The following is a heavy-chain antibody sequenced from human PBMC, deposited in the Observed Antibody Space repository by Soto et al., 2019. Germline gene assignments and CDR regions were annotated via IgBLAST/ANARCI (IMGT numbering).Heavy chain of an antibody. V-gene: IGHV4-34*01. CDR3: ARGHLNYGDGGFDY. J-gene: IGHJ4*02. Sequence: PSETLSLTCAVYGGSFSGYYWSWIRQPPGKGLEWIGEINHSGSTNYNPSLKSRVTISVDTSKNQFSLKLSSVTAADTAVYYCARGHLNYGDGGFDYWGQGTLVTVSS. D-gene: IGHD4-17*01. CDR1: GGSFSGYY. CDR2: INHSGST.